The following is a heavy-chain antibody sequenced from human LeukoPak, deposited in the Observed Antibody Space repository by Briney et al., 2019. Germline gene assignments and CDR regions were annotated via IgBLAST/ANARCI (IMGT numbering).Heavy chain of an antibody. CDR3: ARDLRGEWQLLLFYGMDV. Sequence: ASVKLSCKASGYTFTGYYMHWVRQAPGLGLEWMGWINPKSGGTNYAQKCQGRVTMTRDTSISTAYMELSRLRSDDTAVYYCARDLRGEWQLLLFYGMDVWGQGTTVTVSS. CDR1: GYTFTGYY. J-gene: IGHJ6*02. CDR2: INPKSGGT. V-gene: IGHV1-2*02. D-gene: IGHD2-15*01.